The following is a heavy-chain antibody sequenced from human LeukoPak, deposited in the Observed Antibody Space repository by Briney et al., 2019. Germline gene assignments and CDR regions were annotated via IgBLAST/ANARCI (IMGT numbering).Heavy chain of an antibody. J-gene: IGHJ5*02. D-gene: IGHD3-10*01. CDR3: ARLGTRWFGESVDKNWFDP. CDR2: ISSSSSYI. Sequence: GGSLRLSCAASGFTFSSYSMNWVRQAPGKGLERVSSISSSSSYIYYADSVKGRFTISRDNAKNSLYLQMNSLRAEDTAVYYCARLGTRWFGESVDKNWFDPWGQGTLVTVSS. CDR1: GFTFSSYS. V-gene: IGHV3-21*01.